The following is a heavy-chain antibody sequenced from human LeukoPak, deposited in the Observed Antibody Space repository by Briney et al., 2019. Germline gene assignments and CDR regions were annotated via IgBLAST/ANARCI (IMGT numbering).Heavy chain of an antibody. CDR3: AKDRAYYSDSSGYYLVRAYDY. D-gene: IGHD3-22*01. CDR2: IYSGGST. J-gene: IGHJ4*02. CDR1: GFTVSSNY. Sequence: PGGSLRLSCAASGFTVSSNYMSWVRQAPGKGLEWVSVIYSGGSTFYADSVKGRFTISRDNSKNTLYLQMNSLRAEDTAVYYRAKDRAYYSDSSGYYLVRAYDYWGQGTLVTVSS. V-gene: IGHV3-53*01.